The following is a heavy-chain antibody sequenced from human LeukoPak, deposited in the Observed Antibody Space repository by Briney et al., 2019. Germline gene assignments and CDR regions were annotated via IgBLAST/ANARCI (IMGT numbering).Heavy chain of an antibody. D-gene: IGHD5-12*01. Sequence: ASVKVSCKASGFTFTDYYLHWVRQAPGQGLEWMGWISPNNGDTDYAQKFQGRVRMTTDTSISTAYMDLSRLTSNDTAVYYCAREGPLSSIKHWGQGTLVTVSS. CDR2: ISPNNGDT. CDR3: AREGPLSSIKH. V-gene: IGHV1-2*02. CDR1: GFTFTDYY. J-gene: IGHJ1*01.